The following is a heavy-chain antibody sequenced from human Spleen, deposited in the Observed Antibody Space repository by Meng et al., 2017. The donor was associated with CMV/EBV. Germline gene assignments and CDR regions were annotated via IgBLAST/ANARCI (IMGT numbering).Heavy chain of an antibody. D-gene: IGHD4-17*01. V-gene: IGHV4-38-2*02. Sequence: SETLSLTCTVSGYSISSGYYWGWIRQPPGKGLEWIGSIYHSGSTYYNPSLKSRVTISVDTSKNQFSLKLSSVTAADTAVYYCARELRPNWFDPWGQGTLVTVSS. CDR3: ARELRPNWFDP. J-gene: IGHJ5*02. CDR1: GYSISSGYY. CDR2: IYHSGST.